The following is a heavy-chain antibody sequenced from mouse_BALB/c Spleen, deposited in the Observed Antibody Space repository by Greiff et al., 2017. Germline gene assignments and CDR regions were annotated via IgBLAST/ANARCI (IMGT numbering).Heavy chain of an antibody. CDR3: ARDLYYDYHYAMDY. CDR2: IWAGGST. CDR1: GFSLTSYG. D-gene: IGHD2-4*01. Sequence: VKLQESGPGLVAPSQSLSITCTVSGFSLTSYGVHWVRQPPGKGLEWLGVIWAGGSTNYNSALMSRLSISKDNSKSQVFLKMNSLQTDDTAMYYCARDLYYDYHYAMDYWGQGTSVTVSS. V-gene: IGHV2-9*02. J-gene: IGHJ4*01.